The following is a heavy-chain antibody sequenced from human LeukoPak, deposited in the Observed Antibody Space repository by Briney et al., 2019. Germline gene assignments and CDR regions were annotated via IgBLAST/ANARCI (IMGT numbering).Heavy chain of an antibody. D-gene: IGHD6-19*01. CDR2: TYYRSKWYN. CDR3: ARSPSPYSSGWYFDY. V-gene: IGHV6-1*01. Sequence: SQTLSLTCAISGDSVSSKSAAWHWIRQSPSRGLEWLGRTYYRSKWYNDYAVSVKSRITIDPDTSKNQFSLQLNSVTPEDTAVYYCARSPSPYSSGWYFDYWGQGTLVTVSS. CDR1: GDSVSSKSAA. J-gene: IGHJ4*02.